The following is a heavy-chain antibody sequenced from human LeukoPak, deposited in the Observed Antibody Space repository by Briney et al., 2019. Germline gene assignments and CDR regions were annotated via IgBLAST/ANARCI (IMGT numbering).Heavy chain of an antibody. D-gene: IGHD5-24*01. CDR2: ISYDGSNK. Sequence: GRSLRLSCAASGFTFSSYAMHWVRQAPGKGLEWVAVISYDGSNKYYADSVKGRFTISRDNSKSTLSLQMNSLRAADTAVYYCAKGGLRDGYSYASWGQGTLITVSS. V-gene: IGHV3-30*04. J-gene: IGHJ5*02. CDR3: AKGGLRDGYSYAS. CDR1: GFTFSSYA.